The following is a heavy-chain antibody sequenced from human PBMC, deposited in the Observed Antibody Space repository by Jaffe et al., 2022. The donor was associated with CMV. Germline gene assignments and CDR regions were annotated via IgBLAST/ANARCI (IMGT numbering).Heavy chain of an antibody. CDR2: IKHDESEK. D-gene: IGHD4-4*01. CDR3: ARVGTVKGGGWFDN. Sequence: DVQLVESGGGLVQPGGSLRLSCTASRFTFSNFWMSWVRQAPGKGLEWVANIKHDESEKYYVDSVKGRFSISRDNARNSLYLQMNSLRVEDSAMYYCARVGTVKGGGWFDNWGQGTLVTVSS. V-gene: IGHV3-7*03. CDR1: RFTFSNFW. J-gene: IGHJ4*02.